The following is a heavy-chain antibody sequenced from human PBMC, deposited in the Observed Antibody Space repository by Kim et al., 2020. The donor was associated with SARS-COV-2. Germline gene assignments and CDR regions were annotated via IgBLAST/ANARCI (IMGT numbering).Heavy chain of an antibody. CDR2: T. D-gene: IGHD2-15*01. Sequence: TNYTPALKSRITISVDTSTNQFSLKLKSVTVGDWAMYCCARVTRWPGAFDVWGQGTRVTVSS. CDR3: ARVTRWPGAFDV. J-gene: IGHJ3*01. V-gene: IGHV4-34*01.